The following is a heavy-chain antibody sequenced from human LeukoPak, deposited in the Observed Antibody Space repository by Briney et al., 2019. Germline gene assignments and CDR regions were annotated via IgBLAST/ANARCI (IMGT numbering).Heavy chain of an antibody. CDR2: IFPSGGEI. V-gene: IGHV3-23*01. Sequence: PGGSLRLSCAASGFTFSTFAMIWVRQPPGKGLEWVSSIFPSGGEIHYADSVRGRFTISRDNSKSTLSLQMNSLRAEDTAVYYCAKNWGYLESWGQGTLVTVSS. CDR3: AKNWGYLES. CDR1: GFTFSTFA. D-gene: IGHD7-27*01. J-gene: IGHJ4*02.